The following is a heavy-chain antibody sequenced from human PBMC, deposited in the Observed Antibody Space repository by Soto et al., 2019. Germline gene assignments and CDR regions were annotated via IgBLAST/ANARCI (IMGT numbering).Heavy chain of an antibody. D-gene: IGHD6-19*01. V-gene: IGHV3-23*01. CDR3: AKVVLMGSGWLDAFDI. Sequence: EVQLLESGGGLVQPGGSLRLSCAASGFTFSSYAMSWVRQAPGKGLEWVSAISGSGGSTYYADSVKGRFTISRDNSTNPLYLQMISLRAEDTAVYYCAKVVLMGSGWLDAFDIWGEGTMVTVSS. J-gene: IGHJ3*02. CDR1: GFTFSSYA. CDR2: ISGSGGST.